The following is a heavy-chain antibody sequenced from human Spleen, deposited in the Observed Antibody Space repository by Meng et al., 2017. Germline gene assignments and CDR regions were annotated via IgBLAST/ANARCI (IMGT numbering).Heavy chain of an antibody. D-gene: IGHD6-19*01. CDR2: ISSSGSTI. V-gene: IGHV3-11*04. Sequence: GESLKISCAASGFTFSDYYMSWIRQAPGKGLEWVSYISSSGSTIYYADSVKGRFTISRDNAKNSLYLQMNSLRAEDTAVYYCARAGSGWYDEYLQHWGQGTLVTVSS. CDR3: ARAGSGWYDEYLQH. J-gene: IGHJ1*01. CDR1: GFTFSDYY.